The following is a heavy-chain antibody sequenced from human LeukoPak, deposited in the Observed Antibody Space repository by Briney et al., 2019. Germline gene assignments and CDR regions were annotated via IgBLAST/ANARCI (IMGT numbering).Heavy chain of an antibody. CDR3: ARAPYDILTGYYYGMDV. Sequence: SETLSLTCALYGGSFTYYYWAWIRQPPGKGLEWIGYIYYSGSTNYNPSLKSRVTISVDTSKNQFSLKLSSVTAADTAVYYCARAPYDILTGYYYGMDVWGQGTTVTVSS. CDR1: GGSFTYYY. CDR2: IYYSGST. V-gene: IGHV4-59*08. J-gene: IGHJ6*02. D-gene: IGHD3-9*01.